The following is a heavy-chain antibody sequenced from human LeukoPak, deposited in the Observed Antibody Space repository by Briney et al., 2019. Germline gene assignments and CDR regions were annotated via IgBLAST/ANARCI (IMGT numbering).Heavy chain of an antibody. CDR3: ARGPAGTGAFDI. D-gene: IGHD6-13*01. V-gene: IGHV6-1*01. Sequence: SQNLSLTCAISGDRVSSNSAAWNWIRQSPSRGLEWLGRTYYRAKWYNEYAVSVKSRITISPDTTKNHFSLQLNSVIPEDTAVYYCARGPAGTGAFDIWGQGTMVTVSS. J-gene: IGHJ3*02. CDR2: TYYRAKWYN. CDR1: GDRVSSNSAA.